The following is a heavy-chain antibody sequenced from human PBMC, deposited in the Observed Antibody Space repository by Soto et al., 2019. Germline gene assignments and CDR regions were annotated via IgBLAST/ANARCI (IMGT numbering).Heavy chain of an antibody. V-gene: IGHV4-31*03. CDR3: GRSGYGRGGLFVDS. D-gene: IGHD5-12*01. J-gene: IGHJ5*01. CDR2: IYYSGAT. CDR1: GVTIGSGGYY. Sequence: PSETLSLTCTVSGVTIGSGGYYWSWIRQHPGKGLEWIGYIYYSGATYYNPSLKSRLTISVDTSKNQFSLKLTSVTAADTAVYYCGRSGYGRGGLFVDSWGHGTLVTVSS.